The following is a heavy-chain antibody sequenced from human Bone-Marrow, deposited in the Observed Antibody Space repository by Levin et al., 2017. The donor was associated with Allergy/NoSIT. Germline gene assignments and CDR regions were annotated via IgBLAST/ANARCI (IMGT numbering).Heavy chain of an antibody. Sequence: GESLKISCAVSGFTFRSYDMHWVRQAPGKGLEWVARISFDGSDQLYADSVRGRFALSRDNSKNTLYLQKNSLRTEDSALYYCVKDPNGSSSGVYWGQGILVTVSS. V-gene: IGHV3-30*18. CDR1: GFTFRSYD. CDR2: ISFDGSDQ. J-gene: IGHJ4*02. CDR3: VKDPNGSSSGVY. D-gene: IGHD3-10*01.